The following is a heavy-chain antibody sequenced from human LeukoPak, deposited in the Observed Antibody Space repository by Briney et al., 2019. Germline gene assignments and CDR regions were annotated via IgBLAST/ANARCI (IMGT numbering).Heavy chain of an antibody. V-gene: IGHV4-59*01. D-gene: IGHD3-3*01. CDR1: GGSISSYY. Sequence: SETLSLTCTVSGGSISSYYWSWIRQPPGKGLEWIGYIYYSGSTNYNPSLKSRVTISVDTSKNQFSLKLSSVTAADTAVYYCAGVYYDFWSGPVSDNYFDYWGQGTLVTVSS. J-gene: IGHJ4*02. CDR3: AGVYYDFWSGPVSDNYFDY. CDR2: IYYSGST.